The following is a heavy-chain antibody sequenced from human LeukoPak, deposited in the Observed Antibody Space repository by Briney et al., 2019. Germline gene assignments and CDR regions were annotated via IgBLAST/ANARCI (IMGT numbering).Heavy chain of an antibody. J-gene: IGHJ4*02. CDR2: ISGSGGST. CDR3: ATYRQVLLPFES. Sequence: GGSLRLSCAASGFTFSSDAMSWVRQAPGKGLEWVSAISGSGGSTYYADSVRGRFTISRDNSKSTLSLQMNSLRVEDTAIYYCATYRQVLLPFESWGQGTLVTVSS. CDR1: GFTFSSDA. V-gene: IGHV3-23*01. D-gene: IGHD2-8*02.